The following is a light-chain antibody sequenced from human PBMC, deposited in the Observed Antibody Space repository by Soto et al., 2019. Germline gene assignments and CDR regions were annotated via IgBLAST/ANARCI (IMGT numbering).Light chain of an antibody. V-gene: IGKV3-15*01. CDR1: QSVSSN. Sequence: EIVMTQSPATLSVSPGERATLSCRASQSVSSNLAWYQQKPGQAPRLLIYGASTRATGIPARFSGSGSGTEFTLTISSLHSEDFAVYYCQQYNNWPPLTFGGGTKLEIK. J-gene: IGKJ4*01. CDR2: GAS. CDR3: QQYNNWPPLT.